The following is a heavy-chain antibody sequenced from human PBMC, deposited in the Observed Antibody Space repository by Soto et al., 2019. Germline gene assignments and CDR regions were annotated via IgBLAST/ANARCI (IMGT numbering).Heavy chain of an antibody. CDR3: ARSRRGAYSSGWYSPSGYYSYGIDV. J-gene: IGHJ6*02. V-gene: IGHV1-3*01. CDR1: RYTLTSYA. CDR2: INVGNGNT. D-gene: IGHD6-19*01. Sequence: GASVKVSCKASRYTLTSYALHSVHQATGQRLEWMGWINVGNGNTKYSQKFQGRVTITRDTSASTAYMELSSLKASDTAMYYCARSRRGAYSSGWYSPSGYYSYGIDVWGQGTKVTGSS.